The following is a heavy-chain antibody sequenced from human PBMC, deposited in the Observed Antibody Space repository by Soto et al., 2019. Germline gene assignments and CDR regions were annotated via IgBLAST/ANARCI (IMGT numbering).Heavy chain of an antibody. CDR2: ISGSGGST. CDR3: ARDRSSWPHWFDP. V-gene: IGHV3-23*01. Sequence: ETLSLTCAVSGGSISSGGYSWSWVRQAPGKGLEWVSAISGSGGSTYYADSVKGRFTISRDNSKNTLYLQMNSLRAEDTAVYYCARDRSSWPHWFDPWGQGTLVTVSS. CDR1: GGSISSGGYS. D-gene: IGHD6-13*01. J-gene: IGHJ5*02.